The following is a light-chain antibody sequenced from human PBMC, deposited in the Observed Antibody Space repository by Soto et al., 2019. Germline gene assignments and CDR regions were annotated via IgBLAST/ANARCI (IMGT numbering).Light chain of an antibody. J-gene: IGLJ2*01. Sequence: QLVLTQSPSASASLGASVRLTCTLSSGHSSYAIAWHQQLPEKGPRYLMKLNNDGSHTKGDGIPDRFSGSSSGAERYLISSRLQSDDAAAYYCQTWASGSVIFGGGTKLTVL. V-gene: IGLV4-69*01. CDR3: QTWASGSVI. CDR1: SGHSSYA. CDR2: LNNDGSH.